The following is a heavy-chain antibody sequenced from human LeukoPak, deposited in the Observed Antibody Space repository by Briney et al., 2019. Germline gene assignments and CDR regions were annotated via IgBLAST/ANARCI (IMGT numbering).Heavy chain of an antibody. Sequence: GGSLRLSCAASGFTFSDYSISWVRQAAGKGLEWVASISSSSLYIYYADPVKGRFTISRDNAKNSLYLQMNNLRAEDTAVYSCVRQVGEGPVEAFDIWGQGRMVTVSS. V-gene: IGHV3-21*01. CDR3: VRQVGEGPVEAFDI. CDR1: GFTFSDYS. CDR2: ISSSSLYI. J-gene: IGHJ3*02. D-gene: IGHD3-16*01.